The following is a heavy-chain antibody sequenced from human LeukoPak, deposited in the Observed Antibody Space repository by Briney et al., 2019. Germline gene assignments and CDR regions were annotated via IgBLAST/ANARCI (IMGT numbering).Heavy chain of an antibody. J-gene: IGHJ4*02. V-gene: IGHV3-21*01. CDR3: ARDLGMDYGDGPFDY. D-gene: IGHD4-17*01. CDR2: ISSSSSYI. CDR1: GFTFSSYS. Sequence: MTGGSLRLSCAASGFTFSSYSMNWVRQAPGKGLEWVSSISSSSSYIYYADSVKGRFTISRDNAKNSLYLQMNSLRAEDTAVYYCARDLGMDYGDGPFDYWGQGTLVTVSS.